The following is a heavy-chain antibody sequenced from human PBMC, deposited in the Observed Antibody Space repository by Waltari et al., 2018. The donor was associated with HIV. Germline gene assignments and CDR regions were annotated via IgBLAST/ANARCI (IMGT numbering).Heavy chain of an antibody. V-gene: IGHV3-9*01. CDR1: GFTFDDHG. D-gene: IGHD2-2*01. J-gene: IGHJ4*02. CDR3: AKGPTLTSPPTYFNY. Sequence: EVQLVESGGGLVQPCRSLRLSCAASGFTFDDHGMPWVRQTPGKGLEWVSGISWNSGSIGYADSVKGRFTISRDNAKNSLFLQMNSLRPEDTAFYYCAKGPTLTSPPTYFNYWGQGTLVTVSS. CDR2: ISWNSGSI.